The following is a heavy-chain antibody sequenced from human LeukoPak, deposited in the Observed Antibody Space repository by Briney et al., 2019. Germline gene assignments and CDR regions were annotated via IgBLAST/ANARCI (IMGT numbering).Heavy chain of an antibody. CDR2: INSDGSST. D-gene: IGHD3-22*01. CDR1: GFTFSSYW. Sequence: GGSLRLSCAASGFTFSSYWMHWVRQAPGKGLVWVSRINSDGSSTSYADSVKGRFTISRDNAKNSLYLQMNSLRAEDTAVYYCARDALTNYYESSGYLNWGQGTLVTVSS. CDR3: ARDALTNYYESSGYLN. V-gene: IGHV3-74*01. J-gene: IGHJ4*02.